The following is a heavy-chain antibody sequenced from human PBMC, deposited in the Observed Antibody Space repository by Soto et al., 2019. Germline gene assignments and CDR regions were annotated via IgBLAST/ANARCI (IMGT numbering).Heavy chain of an antibody. D-gene: IGHD3-10*01. Sequence: SETLSLTCTVSGGSISSSSYYWGWIRQPPGKGLEWIGSIYYSGSTSYNPSLKSRVSISLDTSKNQVSLKLTSVTAADTAVYFCARQRFGELSPLDYWGQGTLVT. J-gene: IGHJ4*02. CDR1: GGSISSSSYY. CDR3: ARQRFGELSPLDY. CDR2: IYYSGST. V-gene: IGHV4-39*01.